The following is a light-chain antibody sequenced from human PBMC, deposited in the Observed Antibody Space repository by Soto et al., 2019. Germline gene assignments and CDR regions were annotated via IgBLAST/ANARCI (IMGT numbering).Light chain of an antibody. V-gene: IGKV1-5*03. Sequence: DIQMTQSPSTLSASVGDRVTITCRASQSFNNWLAWYQQKPGKAPKLLIYKASSLESGVPSRFSGSGSGTAFTLTISSLQPDDCATYYCQQYNGYLWTFGQGTKVEIK. CDR1: QSFNNW. CDR2: KAS. J-gene: IGKJ1*01. CDR3: QQYNGYLWT.